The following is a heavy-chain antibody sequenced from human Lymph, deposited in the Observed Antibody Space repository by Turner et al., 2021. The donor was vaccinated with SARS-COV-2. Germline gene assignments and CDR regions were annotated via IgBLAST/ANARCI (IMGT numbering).Heavy chain of an antibody. V-gene: IGHV1-3*01. D-gene: IGHD3-3*01. CDR2: INAGNGNT. CDR3: AYCLFWGDYYFV. Sequence: QVQLVQSGAEVKRPGASVQVSCKASGYTFTSCALHWVRQAPGQRLEWMGWINAGNGNTKYSQRFQGRVTIASDTSGSTAYMDLSGLRSEDAAVYYCAYCLFWGDYYFVWGQGTTVTVSS. J-gene: IGHJ6*02. CDR1: GYTFTSCA.